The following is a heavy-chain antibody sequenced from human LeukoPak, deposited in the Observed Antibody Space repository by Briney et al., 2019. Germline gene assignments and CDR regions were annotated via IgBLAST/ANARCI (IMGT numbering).Heavy chain of an antibody. CDR2: IYYSGST. J-gene: IGHJ4*02. CDR3: ARLVKNVWALDY. D-gene: IGHD1-26*01. Sequence: PSETLSLTCTVSGGSIRSSYYYWGWIRQPPGKGLEWIGSIYYSGSTYYNPSLKSRVTISVDTSKNQFSLKLSSVTAADTAVYYCARLVKNVWALDYWGQGTLVTVSS. V-gene: IGHV4-39*01. CDR1: GGSIRSSYYY.